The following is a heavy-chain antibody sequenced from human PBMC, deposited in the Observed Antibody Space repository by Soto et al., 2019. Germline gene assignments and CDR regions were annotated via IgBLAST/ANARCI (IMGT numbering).Heavy chain of an antibody. CDR2: IYYSGST. CDR1: GGSISSYY. Sequence: LSLTCTVSGGSISSYYWSWIRQPPGKGLEWIGYIYYSGSTNYNPSLKSRVTISVDTSKNQFSLKLSSVTAADTAVYYCARAIYDILTMDVWGQGTTVTVSS. CDR3: ARAIYDILTMDV. J-gene: IGHJ6*02. D-gene: IGHD3-9*01. V-gene: IGHV4-59*01.